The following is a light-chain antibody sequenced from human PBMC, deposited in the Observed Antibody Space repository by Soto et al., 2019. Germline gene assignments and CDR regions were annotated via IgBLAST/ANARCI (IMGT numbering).Light chain of an antibody. V-gene: IGLV1-47*01. Sequence: QSVLTQPPSASGTPGQKVTISCSGSSSNIGDNYVYWHQQLPGTAPKLLIYRNNQRPSGVPDRFSGSKSGTSASLAISGLRSEDEADYYCAAWDDSLSGYVFGPGTNVTVL. CDR2: RNN. CDR1: SSNIGDNY. CDR3: AAWDDSLSGYV. J-gene: IGLJ1*01.